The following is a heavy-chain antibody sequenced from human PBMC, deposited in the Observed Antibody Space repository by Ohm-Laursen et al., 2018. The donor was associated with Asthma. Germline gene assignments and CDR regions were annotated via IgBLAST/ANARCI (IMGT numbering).Heavy chain of an antibody. D-gene: IGHD6-19*01. CDR2: ISSSRSSI. J-gene: IGHJ4*02. CDR3: ARGHSSGWYYDFDY. CDR1: GFTFSSYS. Sequence: SLRLSCSASGFTFSSYSMNWVRQAPGKGLEWISYISSSRSSIYYAESVKGRITPSRDNSKNTLYLEMNSLRAEDTAVYYCARGHSSGWYYDFDYWGQGTLVTVSS. V-gene: IGHV3-48*01.